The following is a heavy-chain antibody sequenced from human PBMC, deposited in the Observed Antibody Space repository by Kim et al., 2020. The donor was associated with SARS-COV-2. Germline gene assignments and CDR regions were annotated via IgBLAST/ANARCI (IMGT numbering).Heavy chain of an antibody. J-gene: IGHJ4*02. D-gene: IGHD3-22*01. V-gene: IGHV4-31*03. CDR1: GGSISSGGYY. CDR3: ARGYDSSGLRMYYFDY. Sequence: SETLSLTCTVSGGSISSGGYYWSWIRQHPGKGLEWIGYIYYSGSTYYNPSLKSRVTISVDTSKNQFSLKLSSVTAADTAVYYCARGYDSSGLRMYYFDYWGQGTLVTVSS. CDR2: IYYSGST.